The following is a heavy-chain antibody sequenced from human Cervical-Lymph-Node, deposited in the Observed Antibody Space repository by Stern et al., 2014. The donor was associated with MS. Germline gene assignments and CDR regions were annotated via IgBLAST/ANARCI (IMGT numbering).Heavy chain of an antibody. CDR3: ARGFSEYYFDY. CDR1: GGSISSGRYY. CDR2: IYNSGST. D-gene: IGHD3-3*01. Sequence: VQLEESGPGLVKPSQTLSLSCTVSGGSISSGRYYWSWIRPHPGKGLEWIGYIYNSGSTYYNPSLKSRVTISVDTSKDQFSLRLTSVTAADTAVYYCARGFSEYYFDYWGQGTLVTVSS. V-gene: IGHV4-31*03. J-gene: IGHJ4*02.